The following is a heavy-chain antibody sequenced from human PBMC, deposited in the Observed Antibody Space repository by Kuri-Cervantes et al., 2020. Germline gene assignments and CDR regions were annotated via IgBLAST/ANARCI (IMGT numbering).Heavy chain of an antibody. CDR1: GGSFSGYY. V-gene: IGHV4-59*01. D-gene: IGHD2-2*01. CDR3: ARGGRKYCSSTSCYLQNWFDP. J-gene: IGHJ5*02. CDR2: IYYSGST. Sequence: GSLRLSCAVYGGSFSGYYWSWIRQPPGKGLEWIGYIYYSGSTNYNPSLKSRVTISVDTSKNQFSLKLSSVTAADTAVYYCARGGRKYCSSTSCYLQNWFDPWGQGTLVTVSS.